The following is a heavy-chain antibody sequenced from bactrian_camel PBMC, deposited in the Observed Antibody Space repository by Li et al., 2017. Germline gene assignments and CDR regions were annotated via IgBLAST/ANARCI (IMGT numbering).Heavy chain of an antibody. CDR3: AADNGGSWTGKFCFGY. J-gene: IGHJ6*01. D-gene: IGHD2*01. CDR2: IDIAGAT. V-gene: IGHV3S53*01. Sequence: HVQLVESGGGSVQAGGSLRLSCEVSGTTVRSHCMAWFRQAPGEEREGVAAIDIAGATTYTYSVQGRFTISRDNAKNSVYLQMNSLKPEDTARYYCAADNGGSWTGKFCFGYWGQGTQVTVS. CDR1: GTTVRSHC.